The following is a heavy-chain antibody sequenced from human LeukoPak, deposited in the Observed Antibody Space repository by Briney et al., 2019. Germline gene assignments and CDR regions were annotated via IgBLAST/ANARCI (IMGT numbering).Heavy chain of an antibody. D-gene: IGHD3-16*02. CDR2: MNPNSGNT. J-gene: IGHJ4*02. CDR1: GYTFTSYD. CDR3: ARIERGVIDSY. Sequence: ASVKVSCKASGYTFTSYDINWVRQATGQGLEWTGWMNPNSGNTGYAQKFQGRVTMTTDTSTSTAYMELRSLRSDDTAVYYCARIERGVIDSYWGQGTLVTVSS. V-gene: IGHV1-8*01.